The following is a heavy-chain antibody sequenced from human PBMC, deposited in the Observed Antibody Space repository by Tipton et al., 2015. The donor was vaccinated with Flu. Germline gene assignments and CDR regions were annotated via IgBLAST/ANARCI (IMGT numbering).Heavy chain of an antibody. CDR1: GGFITSGSYY. CDR2: IYTTGST. CDR3: TALPYTFDWLLNRPDYYSVGV. Sequence: TLSLTCTVSGGFITSGSYYWSWIRQSAGKGLEWIGRIYTTGSTNYNPSLRSRVTISGDTSKNQFSLQLNSVTAEDTAVYYCTALPYTFDWLLNRPDYYSVGVGGHGTSVTGSS. D-gene: IGHD3-9*01. J-gene: IGHJ6*02. V-gene: IGHV4-61*02.